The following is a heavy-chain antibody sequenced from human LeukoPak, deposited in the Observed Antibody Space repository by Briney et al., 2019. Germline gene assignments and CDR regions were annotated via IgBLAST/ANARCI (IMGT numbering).Heavy chain of an antibody. D-gene: IGHD3-22*01. CDR3: ARRVIVVGLDY. Sequence: GRSLRLSCAASGFIFSNYDMHWVRQAPGKGLEWVSYLSRSGINIYYADSVKGRFTISRDNAKNSLYLQMNSLRAEDTAVYYCARRVIVVGLDYWGQGTLVTVSS. CDR1: GFIFSNYD. J-gene: IGHJ4*02. CDR2: LSRSGINI. V-gene: IGHV3-48*03.